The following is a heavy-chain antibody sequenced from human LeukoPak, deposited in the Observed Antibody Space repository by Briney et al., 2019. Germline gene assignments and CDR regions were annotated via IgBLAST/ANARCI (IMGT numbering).Heavy chain of an antibody. CDR1: GFTFSSYA. CDR3: ARYCSSTSCYRKKGWYYYGMDV. Sequence: GGSLRLSCAASGFTFSSYAMSWVRQAPGKGLEWVSAISGSGGSTYYADSVKGRFTISRDNSKNTLYLQINSLRAEDTAVYSCARYCSSTSCYRKKGWYYYGMDVWGQGTTVTVSS. V-gene: IGHV3-23*01. CDR2: ISGSGGST. D-gene: IGHD2-2*01. J-gene: IGHJ6*02.